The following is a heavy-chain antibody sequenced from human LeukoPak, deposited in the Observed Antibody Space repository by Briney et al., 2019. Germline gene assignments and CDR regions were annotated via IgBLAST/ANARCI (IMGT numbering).Heavy chain of an antibody. J-gene: IGHJ4*02. CDR2: INPSGGST. CDR3: ATTPSGWYGYY. CDR1: GYTFTSYY. D-gene: IGHD6-19*01. V-gene: IGHV1-46*01. Sequence: GASVKVSCKASGYTFTSYYMHWVRQAPGQGLEWMGIINPSGGSTSYAQKFQGRVTMTRNTSISTAYMELSSLRSEDTAVYYCATTPSGWYGYYWGQGTLVTVSS.